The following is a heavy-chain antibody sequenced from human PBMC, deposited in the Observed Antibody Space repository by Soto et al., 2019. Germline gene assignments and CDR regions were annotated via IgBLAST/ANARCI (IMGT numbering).Heavy chain of an antibody. Sequence: QVQLVQSGAEVKKPGSSVKVSCKASGGTFSSYTISWVRQAPGQGLEWMGRIIPILGIANYAQKFQGRVTSTADKSTSTAYMELSSLRSEDTAVYYCAREIMGFSYGFDYWGQGTLVTVSS. J-gene: IGHJ4*02. D-gene: IGHD5-18*01. CDR2: IIPILGIA. CDR1: GGTFSSYT. CDR3: AREIMGFSYGFDY. V-gene: IGHV1-69*08.